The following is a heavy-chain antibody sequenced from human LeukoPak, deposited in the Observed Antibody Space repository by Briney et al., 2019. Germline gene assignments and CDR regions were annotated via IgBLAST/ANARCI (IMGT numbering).Heavy chain of an antibody. CDR3: ARVTTIFGVVITRASSQFDY. J-gene: IGHJ4*02. D-gene: IGHD3-3*01. Sequence: PSETLSLTCTVSGGSISSSSYYWGWIRQPPGKGLEWIGSIYYSGSTYYNPSLKSRVTISVDTSKNQFSLKLSSVTAADAAVYYCARVTTIFGVVITRASSQFDYWGQGTLVTVSS. CDR1: GGSISSSSYY. CDR2: IYYSGST. V-gene: IGHV4-39*01.